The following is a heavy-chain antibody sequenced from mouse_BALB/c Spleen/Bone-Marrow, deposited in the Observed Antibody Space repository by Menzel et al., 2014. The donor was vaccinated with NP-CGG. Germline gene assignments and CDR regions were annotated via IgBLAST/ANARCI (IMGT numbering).Heavy chain of an antibody. CDR3: ASLYDGYSVFVY. D-gene: IGHD2-3*01. CDR2: INTNGGST. CDR1: GFTFSSYY. J-gene: IGHJ3*01. V-gene: IGHV5-6-2*01. Sequence: EVMLVESGGGLVKLGGSLKLSCAASGFTFSSYYMSWVRRTPEKRLELVAAINTNGGSTYYPDTVKGRFTISRDNAKNTLYLQISSLKSEDTALYYCASLYDGYSVFVYWGQGTLVTVSA.